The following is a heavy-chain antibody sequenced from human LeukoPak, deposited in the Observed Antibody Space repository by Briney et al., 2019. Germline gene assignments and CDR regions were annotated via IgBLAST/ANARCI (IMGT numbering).Heavy chain of an antibody. D-gene: IGHD3-22*01. J-gene: IGHJ4*02. Sequence: GGSLRLSCAASGSTFSSYWMHWVRQAPGKGLVWVSNIKSDESSTIYADSVKGRFTISRDNAENALYLQMNRLRAGDTVVFCGARDRGYTFDYWGQGTLVTVSS. V-gene: IGHV3-74*01. CDR3: ARDRGYTFDY. CDR1: GSTFSSYW. CDR2: IKSDESST.